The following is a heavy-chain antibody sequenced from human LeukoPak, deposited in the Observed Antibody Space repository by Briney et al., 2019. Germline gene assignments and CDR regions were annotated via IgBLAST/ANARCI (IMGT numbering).Heavy chain of an antibody. CDR3: ASGSWQQPIDY. CDR2: IYSGGST. J-gene: IGHJ4*02. D-gene: IGHD6-13*01. CDR1: GFTVSSNY. V-gene: IGHV3-66*01. Sequence: GGSLRLSCAASGFTVSSNYMSWVRQAPGKGLEWVSVIYSGGSTYYADSVKGRFTISRDNSKNTLYLQMNSLRAEDTAVYYCASGSWQQPIDYWGQGTLVTVSS.